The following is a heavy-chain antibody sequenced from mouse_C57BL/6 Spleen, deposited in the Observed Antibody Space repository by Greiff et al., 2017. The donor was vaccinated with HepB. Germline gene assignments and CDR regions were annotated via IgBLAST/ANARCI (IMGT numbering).Heavy chain of an antibody. CDR2: IYPGDGDT. CDR3: AGDYAMDY. CDR1: GYAFSSSW. V-gene: IGHV1-82*01. Sequence: QVQLQPSGPELVKPGASVKISCKASGYAFSSSWMNWVKQRPGTCLEWIGRIYPGDGDTNYNGKFKGKATLTADKSSSTAYMQLSRLTSEDSAVYFCAGDYAMDYWGQGTSVTVSS. J-gene: IGHJ4*01.